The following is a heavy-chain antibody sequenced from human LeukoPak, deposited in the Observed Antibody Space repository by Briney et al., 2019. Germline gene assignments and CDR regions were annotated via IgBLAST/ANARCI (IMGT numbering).Heavy chain of an antibody. Sequence: GGSLRLSCAASGFTFSSYSMNWVRQAPGKGLEWVSYIRSSSSTIYYADSVKGRFTISRDNAKNSLYLQMNSLRAEDTAVYYCARISDTVTTPFDYWGQGTLVTVSS. CDR3: ARISDTVTTPFDY. CDR1: GFTFSSYS. J-gene: IGHJ4*02. D-gene: IGHD4-17*01. CDR2: IRSSSSTI. V-gene: IGHV3-48*01.